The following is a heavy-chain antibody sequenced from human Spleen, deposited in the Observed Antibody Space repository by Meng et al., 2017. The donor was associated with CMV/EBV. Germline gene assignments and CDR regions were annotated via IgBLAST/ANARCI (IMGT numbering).Heavy chain of an antibody. CDR1: RNFFTRHA. CDR2: ISGDNGNT. J-gene: IGHJ4*02. Sequence: ASVKVSCKAPRNFFTRHAITWVRQAPGQGLEWMGRISGDNGNTNYAQKFQGRVTMTTDTSTSTAYMELRGLRSDDTAVYYCARDLTTLTSNTFDYWGQGMLVTVSS. V-gene: IGHV1-18*01. D-gene: IGHD4-17*01. CDR3: ARDLTTLTSNTFDY.